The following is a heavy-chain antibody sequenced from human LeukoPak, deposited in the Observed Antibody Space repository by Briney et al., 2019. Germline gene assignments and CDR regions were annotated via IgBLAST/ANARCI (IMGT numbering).Heavy chain of an antibody. Sequence: PGGSLRLSCAASGFTFSSYWMHWVRQAPGKGLEWVALIWYDGINEYYADSVKGRFTISRDDSKNTLYLQMNSLRAEDTAVYYCVRDKGGSWGEKYYLDYWGQGTLVTVSS. CDR2: IWYDGINE. J-gene: IGHJ4*02. D-gene: IGHD6-13*01. V-gene: IGHV3-33*08. CDR3: VRDKGGSWGEKYYLDY. CDR1: GFTFSSYW.